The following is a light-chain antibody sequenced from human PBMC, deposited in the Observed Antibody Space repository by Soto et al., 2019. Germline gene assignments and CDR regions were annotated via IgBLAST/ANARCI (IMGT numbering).Light chain of an antibody. CDR1: SSDVGGYNY. Sequence: QSALTQPRSVSGSPGQSVTISCTGTSSDVGGYNYVSWYQQYPDRAPKVIIYDVSERPSGVPDRFSGSKSGNTASLTISGLHAEDEADYYCCSYAGSYTYVFGSGTKLTVL. CDR2: DVS. CDR3: CSYAGSYTYV. J-gene: IGLJ1*01. V-gene: IGLV2-11*01.